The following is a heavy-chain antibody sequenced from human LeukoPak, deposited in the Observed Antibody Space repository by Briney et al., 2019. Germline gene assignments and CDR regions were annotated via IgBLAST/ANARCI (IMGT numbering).Heavy chain of an antibody. V-gene: IGHV3-48*04. CDR1: GSTFSKYS. CDR2: IGTSSTPI. J-gene: IGHJ5*01. CDR3: ARDNWIDC. Sequence: PGGSLRLSCAASGSTFSKYSMTWVRQAPGKGLEWVSFIGTSSTPIYYADSVKGRFTISRDNTKNSLYLQMNSLKVEDTAIYYCARDNWIDCWGQGTLVTVSS.